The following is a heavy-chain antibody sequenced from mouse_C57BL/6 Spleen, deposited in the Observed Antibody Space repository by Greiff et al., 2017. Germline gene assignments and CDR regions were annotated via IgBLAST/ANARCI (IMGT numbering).Heavy chain of an antibody. CDR1: GFTFSSYG. CDR2: ISSGGSYT. V-gene: IGHV5-6*01. CDR3: ARADYSKEYYFDY. J-gene: IGHJ2*01. D-gene: IGHD2-5*01. Sequence: EVKLQESGGDLVKPGGSLKLSCAASGFTFSSYGMSWVRQTPDKRLEWVATISSGGSYTYYPDSVKGRFTISRDNAKNTLYLQMSSLKSEDTAMYYCARADYSKEYYFDYWGQGTTLTVSS.